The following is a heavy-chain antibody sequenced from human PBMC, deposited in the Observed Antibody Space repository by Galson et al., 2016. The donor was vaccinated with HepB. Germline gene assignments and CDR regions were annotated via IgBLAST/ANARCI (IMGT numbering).Heavy chain of an antibody. D-gene: IGHD6-6*01. V-gene: IGHV3-30-3*01. CDR1: GFTFSSYT. CDR3: AAEYSSSMGAFDI. CDR2: ILYNGGSE. J-gene: IGHJ3*02. Sequence: SLRLSCAACGFTFSSYTMHWVRQAPGKGLEWVAVILYNGGSEYHADSVKGRFTISRDKSKNTLYLQMNSLSAEDTAVYYCAAEYSSSMGAFDIWGQGTMVTVSS.